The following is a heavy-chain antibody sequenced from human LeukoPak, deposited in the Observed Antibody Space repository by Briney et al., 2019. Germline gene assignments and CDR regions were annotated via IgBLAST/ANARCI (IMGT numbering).Heavy chain of an antibody. V-gene: IGHV3-23*01. D-gene: IGHD6-19*01. CDR1: GFTFSSYA. CDR2: ISGSGGST. CDR3: AKVLAVAGTDDY. J-gene: IGHJ4*02. Sequence: GSLRLSFAASGFTFSSYAMSWVRQASGKGLEWVSAISGSGGSTYYADSVKGRFTISRDNSKNTLYLQMNSLRAEDTAVYYCAKVLAVAGTDDYWGQGTLVTVSS.